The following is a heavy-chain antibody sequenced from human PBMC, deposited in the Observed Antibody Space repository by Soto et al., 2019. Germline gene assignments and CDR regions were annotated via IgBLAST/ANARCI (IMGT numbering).Heavy chain of an antibody. CDR1: GFTFRTYY. CDR2: ISAGSSNI. Sequence: EVELVESGGGLVKPGGSLTLSCAASGFTFRTYYMIWVRQAPGKGLEWVSSISAGSSNIYYAPSVKGRFTISRDNAKNSLYLQINSVRAEDTAVYYCARQYPSSSRHFDHGGQGTLVTVSS. V-gene: IGHV3-21*01. D-gene: IGHD6-6*01. J-gene: IGHJ4*02. CDR3: ARQYPSSSRHFDH.